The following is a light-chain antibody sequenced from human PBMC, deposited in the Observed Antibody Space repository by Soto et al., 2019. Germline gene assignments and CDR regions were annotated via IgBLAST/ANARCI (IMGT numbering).Light chain of an antibody. CDR3: CSSTSSNTYV. J-gene: IGLJ1*01. CDR2: DVS. V-gene: IGLV2-14*01. Sequence: SVLPQPASVSGSPGQSITISCTGTSSDVGGYTYVSWYQQHPGKAPKLMIYDVSYRPSGVSNRFSGSKSGNTASLTISGLQAEDEADYYCCSSTSSNTYVFGTGTKVTVL. CDR1: SSDVGGYTY.